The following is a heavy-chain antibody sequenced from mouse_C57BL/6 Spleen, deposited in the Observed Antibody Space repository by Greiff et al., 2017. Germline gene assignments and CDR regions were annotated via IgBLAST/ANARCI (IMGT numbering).Heavy chain of an antibody. D-gene: IGHD2-3*01. CDR1: GYTFTSYW. V-gene: IGHV1-50*01. J-gene: IGHJ2*01. CDR3: ARYRSSDGYYVPFDY. Sequence: VQLQQPGAELVKPGASVKLSCKASGYTFTSYWMQWVKQRPGQGLEWIGEIDPSDRYTNYNQKFKGKATLTVDTSSSTAYMQLSSLTSEDSAVYYCARYRSSDGYYVPFDYWGQGTTLTVSS. CDR2: IDPSDRYT.